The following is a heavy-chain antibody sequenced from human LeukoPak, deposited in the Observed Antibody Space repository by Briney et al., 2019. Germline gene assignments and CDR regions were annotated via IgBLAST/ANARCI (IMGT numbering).Heavy chain of an antibody. Sequence: SETLSLTCAVYGGSFSGYYWSWIRQPPGKGLEWIGGIHYSGNTYYNPSLKSRVTISVDTSKNQFSLKLSSVTAADTAVYYCARLGAGPTYYDFWSGYSSFYFDYWGQGTLVTVSS. J-gene: IGHJ4*02. D-gene: IGHD3-3*01. CDR1: GGSFSGYY. CDR2: IHYSGNT. V-gene: IGHV4-34*01. CDR3: ARLGAGPTYYDFWSGYSSFYFDY.